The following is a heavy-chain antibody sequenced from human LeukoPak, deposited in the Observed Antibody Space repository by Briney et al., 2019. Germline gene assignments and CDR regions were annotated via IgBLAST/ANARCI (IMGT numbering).Heavy chain of an antibody. V-gene: IGHV4-4*02. Sequence: SETLSLTCAVSGGSISSSNWWSWVRQPPGKGLEWIGEIYHSGSTNYNPSLKSRVTISVDKSKNQFSLRLSSVTAADTAVYYCARSGTLSRGGGFYDFWSGYYDTDFDYWGQGTLVTVSS. J-gene: IGHJ4*02. D-gene: IGHD3-3*01. CDR3: ARSGTLSRGGGFYDFWSGYYDTDFDY. CDR2: IYHSGST. CDR1: GGSISSSNW.